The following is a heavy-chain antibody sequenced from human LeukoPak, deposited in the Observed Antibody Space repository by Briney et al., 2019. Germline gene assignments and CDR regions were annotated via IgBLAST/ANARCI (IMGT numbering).Heavy chain of an antibody. J-gene: IGHJ3*02. CDR2: IRYDGSNK. V-gene: IGHV3-30*02. CDR3: AKGPYYDILTGSYDAFDI. D-gene: IGHD3-9*01. Sequence: GGSLRLSCAASGFTLSSYSMNWVRQAPGKGLEWVAFIRYDGSNKYYADSVKGRFTISRDNSKNTLYLQMNSPRAEDTAVYYCAKGPYYDILTGSYDAFDIWGQGTMVTVSS. CDR1: GFTLSSYS.